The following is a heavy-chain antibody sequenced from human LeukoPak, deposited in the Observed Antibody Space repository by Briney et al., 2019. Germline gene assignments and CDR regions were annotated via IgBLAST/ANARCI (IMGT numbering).Heavy chain of an antibody. CDR2: IYTSGST. D-gene: IGHD2-2*01. CDR3: ARDWDIVVVPAAMSRGWAFDI. CDR1: GGSISSYY. V-gene: IGHV4-4*07. Sequence: SETLSLTCTVSGGSISSYYWSWIRQPAGKGLEWIGRIYTSGSTNYNPSLKSRVTMSVDTSKNQFSLKLSSVTAADTAVYYCARDWDIVVVPAAMSRGWAFDIWGHGTMVTVSS. J-gene: IGHJ3*02.